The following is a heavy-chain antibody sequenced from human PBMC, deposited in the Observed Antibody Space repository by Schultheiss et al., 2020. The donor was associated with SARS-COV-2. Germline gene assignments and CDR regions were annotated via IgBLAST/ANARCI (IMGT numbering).Heavy chain of an antibody. V-gene: IGHV1-69*06. CDR2: IIPIFGTA. J-gene: IGHJ4*02. CDR3: ARGRDEMATPNFDY. Sequence: SVKVSCKASGGTFSSYAISWVRQAPGQGLEWMGGIIPIFGTANYAQKFQGRVTITADKSTSTAYMELSSLRSEDTAVYYCARGRDEMATPNFDYWGQGTLVTVSS. CDR1: GGTFSSYA. D-gene: IGHD5-24*01.